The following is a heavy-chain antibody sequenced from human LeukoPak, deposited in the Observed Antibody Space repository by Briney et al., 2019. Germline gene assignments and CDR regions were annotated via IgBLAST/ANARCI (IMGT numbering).Heavy chain of an antibody. D-gene: IGHD5-12*01. CDR2: ITGDNAHI. CDR3: ARVRGYSRDF. Sequence: GGSLRLSCTASGFTFSSYGMHWVRQAPGKGLDWVSSITGDNAHIFYADSVQGRFTISRDNAINSLYLQMSGLTAEDTAVYYCARVRGYSRDFWGQGTLVTVSS. CDR1: GFTFSSYG. V-gene: IGHV3-21*01. J-gene: IGHJ4*02.